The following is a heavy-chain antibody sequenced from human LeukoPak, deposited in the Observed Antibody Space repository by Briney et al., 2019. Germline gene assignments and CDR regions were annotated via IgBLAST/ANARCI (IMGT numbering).Heavy chain of an antibody. V-gene: IGHV3-64*01. CDR3: ARSPRDQLLCSFDF. Sequence: GGSLRLSCVASGFTFSSYAMHWVCQAPGKGLEYVSSITSNGGSTHYANSVKGRFTISRDNSKNTLYLQMGSLRAEDMAVYYCARSPRDQLLCSFDFWGQGTLVTVSS. CDR2: ITSNGGST. D-gene: IGHD2-2*01. CDR1: GFTFSSYA. J-gene: IGHJ4*02.